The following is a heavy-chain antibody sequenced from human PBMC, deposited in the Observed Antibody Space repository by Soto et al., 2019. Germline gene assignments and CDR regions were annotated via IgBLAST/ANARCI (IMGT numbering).Heavy chain of an antibody. V-gene: IGHV4-39*01. CDR2: IYYSGST. D-gene: IGHD6-19*01. Sequence: SDTLSLPCSVSGGSINSSSYFWGWVRQPPGKGLEWIGSIYYSGSTYYNPSLRSRVTISVDTSKNQFSLKLSSVTAADTAVFYRARHYRRGSRNWFEAGGQG. J-gene: IGHJ5*02. CDR3: ARHYRRGSRNWFEA. CDR1: GGSINSSSYF.